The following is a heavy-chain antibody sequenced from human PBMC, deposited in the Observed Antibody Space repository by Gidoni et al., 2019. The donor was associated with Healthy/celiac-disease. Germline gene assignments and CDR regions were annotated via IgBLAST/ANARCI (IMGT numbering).Heavy chain of an antibody. CDR3: AKDGYYDFWSGYPYNWFDP. D-gene: IGHD3-3*01. V-gene: IGHV3-23*01. Sequence: EVQLLESGGGLVQPGGSLRLSCAASGFTFRSYAMSWVRQAPGKGLGWVSAISGSGGSTYYADSVKGRFTISRDNSKNTLYLQMNSLRAEDTAVYYCAKDGYYDFWSGYPYNWFDPWGQGTLVTVSS. CDR1: GFTFRSYA. CDR2: ISGSGGST. J-gene: IGHJ5*02.